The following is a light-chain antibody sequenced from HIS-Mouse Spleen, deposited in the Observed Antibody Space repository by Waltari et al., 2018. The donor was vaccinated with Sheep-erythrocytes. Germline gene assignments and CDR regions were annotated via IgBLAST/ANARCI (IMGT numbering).Light chain of an antibody. V-gene: IGLV2-14*01. CDR3: SSYTSSSTYV. Sequence: QSALTQPASVSGSPGQSITISCTGTSSAVGGSNYVPWYQQHPGKAPKLMTYEVSNRPSGVSNRFSGSKSGNTASLTISGLQAEDEADYYCSSYTSSSTYVFGTGTKVTIL. CDR2: EVS. CDR1: SSAVGGSNY. J-gene: IGLJ1*01.